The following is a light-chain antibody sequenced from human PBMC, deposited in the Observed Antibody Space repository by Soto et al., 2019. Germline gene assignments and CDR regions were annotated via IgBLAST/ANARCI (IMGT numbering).Light chain of an antibody. J-gene: IGKJ2*01. CDR2: DAS. CDR3: QQRSSWYT. V-gene: IGKV3-11*01. Sequence: EIVLTQSPATLSLSPRERATLSCRASQSVSSYLAWHQQKPGQAPSLLIYDASNRATGIPARFGGSGSGTDFTLTISSLDPEDFAVYYCQQRSSWYTFGQGTKLEIK. CDR1: QSVSSY.